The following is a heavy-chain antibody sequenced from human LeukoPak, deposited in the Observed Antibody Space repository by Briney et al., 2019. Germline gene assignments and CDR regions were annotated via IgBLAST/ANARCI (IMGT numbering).Heavy chain of an antibody. CDR1: GYTFTGFY. D-gene: IGHD3-10*01. CDR2: INPNSGGT. CDR3: ARDHYYGSGSYYNLFDY. J-gene: IGHJ4*02. Sequence: ASVKVSCKASGYTFTGFYMHWVRQAPGQGLEWMGWINPNSGGTNYAQKLQGRVTMTTDTSTSTAYMELRSLRSDDTAVYYCARDHYYGSGSYYNLFDYWGQGTLVTVSS. V-gene: IGHV1-2*02.